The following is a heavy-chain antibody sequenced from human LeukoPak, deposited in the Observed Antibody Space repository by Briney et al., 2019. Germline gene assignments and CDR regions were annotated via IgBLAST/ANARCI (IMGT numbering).Heavy chain of an antibody. J-gene: IGHJ4*02. CDR2: IGSSSSYI. CDR3: ARVESGIAAAGWYEVWYYFDY. D-gene: IGHD6-13*01. V-gene: IGHV3-21*01. CDR1: GFTFSSYS. Sequence: AGGSLRLSCAASGFTFSSYSMNWVRQAPGKGLEWVSSIGSSSSYIYYADSVKGRFTISRDNAKNSLYLQMNSLRAEDTAVYYCARVESGIAAAGWYEVWYYFDYWGQGTLVTVSS.